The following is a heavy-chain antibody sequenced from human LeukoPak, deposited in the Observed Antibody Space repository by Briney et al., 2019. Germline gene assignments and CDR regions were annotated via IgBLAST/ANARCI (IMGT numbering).Heavy chain of an antibody. CDR1: GYTLTGYY. V-gene: IGHV1-69*06. Sequence: ASVKVSCKASGYTLTGYYMNWVRQAPGQGLEWMGWIIPIFGTTNYARKFQDRVTITAAKSTSTAYMELSGLRSEDTAVYYCARRGGDYDSGGYEYYFDYWGQGTLVTVSS. CDR2: IIPIFGTT. CDR3: ARRGGDYDSGGYEYYFDY. J-gene: IGHJ4*02. D-gene: IGHD3-22*01.